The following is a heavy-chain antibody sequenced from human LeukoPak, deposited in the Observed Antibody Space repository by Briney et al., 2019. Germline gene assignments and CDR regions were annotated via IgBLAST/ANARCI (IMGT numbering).Heavy chain of an antibody. Sequence: ASVKVSCKASGYTFTNYGITWVRQAPGQGLEWMGWISAYNGNINYAQNLQGRVTMTTDTSTTTAYMELRSLRPDDTALYYCARAGGWSREDYKSDAFRIWGQGTMVTVSS. CDR1: GYTFTNYG. V-gene: IGHV1-18*01. CDR3: ARAGGWSREDYKSDAFRI. CDR2: ISAYNGNI. D-gene: IGHD4-11*01. J-gene: IGHJ3*02.